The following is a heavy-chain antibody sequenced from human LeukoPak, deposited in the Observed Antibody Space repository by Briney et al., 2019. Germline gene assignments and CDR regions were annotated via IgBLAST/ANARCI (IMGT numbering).Heavy chain of an antibody. CDR3: AQADGTGYFYFQH. CDR1: GDSVSSNSAA. J-gene: IGHJ1*01. Sequence: SQTLSLTCAISGDSVSSNSAAWNWIRQSPSRGLEWLGRTYYRSEWYNDYAVSVKSRININPDTSKNQFSLQLDSVTPEDTAVYYCAQADGTGYFYFQHWGQGTLVTVSS. D-gene: IGHD3-22*01. V-gene: IGHV6-1*01. CDR2: TYYRSEWYN.